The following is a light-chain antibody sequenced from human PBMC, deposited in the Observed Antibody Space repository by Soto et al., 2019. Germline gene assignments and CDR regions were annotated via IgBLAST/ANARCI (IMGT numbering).Light chain of an antibody. J-gene: IGKJ5*01. CDR3: QQTHAVPLT. CDR1: QPISNY. CDR2: GAS. Sequence: DVQMTQSPSSLSAPVGDRVTITCRASQPISNYLNWYQQKAGEAPKVLIFGASSLQSGVPSKFSGSGYGTDFTLIINNLHPDDFATYYCQQTHAVPLTFGQGTRL. V-gene: IGKV1-39*01.